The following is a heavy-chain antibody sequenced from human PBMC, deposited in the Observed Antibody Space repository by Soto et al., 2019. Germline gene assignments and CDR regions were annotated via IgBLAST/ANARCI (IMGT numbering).Heavy chain of an antibody. CDR2: IYWDDDK. Sequence: QITLKESGPTLVKPTQTLTLTCTFSGFSLSTSGVGVDWIRQPPGKALEWLALIYWDDDKRYSPSLKSRLTITKDTSKNQVVLTMTNMDPVDTATYYCAHTLSSITMIVVGIDAFDIWGQGTMVTVSS. CDR3: AHTLSSITMIVVGIDAFDI. CDR1: GFSLSTSGVG. D-gene: IGHD3-22*01. V-gene: IGHV2-5*02. J-gene: IGHJ3*02.